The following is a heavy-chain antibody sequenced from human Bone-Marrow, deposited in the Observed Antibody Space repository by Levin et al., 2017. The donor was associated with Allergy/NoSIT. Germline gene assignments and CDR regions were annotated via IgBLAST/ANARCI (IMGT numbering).Heavy chain of an antibody. CDR1: GGSITSYY. V-gene: IGHV4-59*08. D-gene: IGHD5-12*01. CDR2: FYHSGST. J-gene: IGHJ4*02. Sequence: SETLSLTCTVSGGSITSYYWSWIRQPPGKGLEWIGFFYHSGSTNYNPSLKRRATISVDTSKNQFSLKLSSVTAADTAVYYCARHFYSGYDYWGQGTLVTVSS. CDR3: ARHFYSGYDY.